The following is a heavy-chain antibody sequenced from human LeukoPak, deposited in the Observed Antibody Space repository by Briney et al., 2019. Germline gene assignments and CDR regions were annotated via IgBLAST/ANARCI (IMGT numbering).Heavy chain of an antibody. V-gene: IGHV3-11*01. CDR1: GFLFHDNA. Sequence: GGSLRLSCAASGFLFHDNAMTWVRQAPGKGLEWVSYISSSGSTIYYADSVKGRFTISRDNAKNPLYLQMNSLRAEDTAVYYCARGVDDIAVAGHFDYWGQGTLVTVSS. J-gene: IGHJ4*02. CDR3: ARGVDDIAVAGHFDY. D-gene: IGHD6-19*01. CDR2: ISSSGSTI.